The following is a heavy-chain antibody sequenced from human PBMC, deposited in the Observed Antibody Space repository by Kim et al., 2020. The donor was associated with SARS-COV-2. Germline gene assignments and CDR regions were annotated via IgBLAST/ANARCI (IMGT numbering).Heavy chain of an antibody. CDR3: ARVLWFYAFDF. Sequence: GGSLRLSCAISGFRFTEYSMNWVRQAPGKGLEWISYISSFSSVIHYADSVKGRFTISRDNAKNSVYLEMDSLRDEDTAVYYCARVLWFYAFDFWGQGTMVTVSS. D-gene: IGHD3-10*01. CDR2: ISSFSSVI. J-gene: IGHJ3*01. V-gene: IGHV3-48*02. CDR1: GFRFTEYS.